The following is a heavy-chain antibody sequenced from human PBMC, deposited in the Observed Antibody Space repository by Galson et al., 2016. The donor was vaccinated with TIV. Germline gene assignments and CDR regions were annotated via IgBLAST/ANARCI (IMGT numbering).Heavy chain of an antibody. J-gene: IGHJ5*01. Sequence: SVKVSCKASGHTFTTYGISWVRQAPGQGLEWMGWISGYNGNTNYAQNLQGRVTLTTDTSTSTAYMELRSLTSDDTAMYYCARDRRDLRSGAWIDSWGQGTLVTVSS. V-gene: IGHV1-18*01. CDR1: GHTFTTYG. CDR3: ARDRRDLRSGAWIDS. CDR2: ISGYNGNT. D-gene: IGHD5-12*01.